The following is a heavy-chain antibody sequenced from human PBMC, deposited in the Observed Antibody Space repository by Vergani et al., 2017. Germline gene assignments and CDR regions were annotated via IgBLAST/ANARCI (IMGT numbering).Heavy chain of an antibody. V-gene: IGHV1-69*04. J-gene: IGHJ4*02. D-gene: IGHD4-17*01. Sequence: QVQLVQSGAEVKKPGSSVQVSCKASGGAFSSYAISWVRQAPGQGLEWMGRIIPILGIANYAQKFQGRVTITADKSTSTAYMELSSLRSEDTAVYYCARDPVGGDADYWGQGTLVTVSS. CDR1: GGAFSSYA. CDR3: ARDPVGGDADY. CDR2: IIPILGIA.